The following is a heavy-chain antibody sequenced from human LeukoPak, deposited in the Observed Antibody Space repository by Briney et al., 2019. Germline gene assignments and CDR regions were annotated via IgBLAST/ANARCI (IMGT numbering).Heavy chain of an antibody. CDR1: GGSISSGTSY. V-gene: IGHV4-39*07. CDR2: IYYSGNT. CDR3: ARMPMTIKAVDV. D-gene: IGHD4/OR15-4a*01. Sequence: PSETLSLTCTVSGGSISSGTSYWAWIRQPPGKGLEWIGSIYYSGNTYYNPSLKSRVTISVDTSKNQFSLKLSSVTAADTAVYYCARMPMTIKAVDVWGQGTTVTVSS. J-gene: IGHJ6*02.